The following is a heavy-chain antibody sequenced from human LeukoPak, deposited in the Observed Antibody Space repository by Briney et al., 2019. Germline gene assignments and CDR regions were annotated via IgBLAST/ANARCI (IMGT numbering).Heavy chain of an antibody. J-gene: IGHJ6*03. CDR1: GGTFSSYA. CDR2: IIPIFGTA. CDR3: ARGIVATIYGYYYYYMDV. Sequence: ASVKVSCKASGGTFSSYAISWVRQAPGQGLEWMGGIIPIFGTANYAQKFQGRVTITADESTSTAYMELSSLRSEDTAVYYCARGIVATIYGYYYYYMDVWGKGTTVTVSS. D-gene: IGHD5-12*01. V-gene: IGHV1-69*01.